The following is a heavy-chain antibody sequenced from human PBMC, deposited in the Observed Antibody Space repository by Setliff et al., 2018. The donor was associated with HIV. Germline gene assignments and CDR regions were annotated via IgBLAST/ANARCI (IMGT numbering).Heavy chain of an antibody. CDR1: GDTFTRFH. Sequence: ASVKVSCKASGDTFTRFHIHWVRQAPGQGLEWMGIINPSGGSTTYAQRFQGRVTMTRDTSTSTVYMELSSLRSEDTAVYYCARQRMTGSTFDFDYWGQGTLVTVSS. CDR2: INPSGGST. D-gene: IGHD1-7*01. V-gene: IGHV1-46*01. CDR3: ARQRMTGSTFDFDY. J-gene: IGHJ4*02.